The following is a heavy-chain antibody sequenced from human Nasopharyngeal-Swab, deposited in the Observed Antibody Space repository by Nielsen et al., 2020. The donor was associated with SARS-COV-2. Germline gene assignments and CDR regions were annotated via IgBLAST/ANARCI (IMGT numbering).Heavy chain of an antibody. J-gene: IGHJ4*02. V-gene: IGHV3-53*04. CDR2: IYSGGST. D-gene: IGHD3-22*01. CDR1: GFTVSSNY. Sequence: GVLKISCAASGFTVSSNYMSWVRQAPGKGLEWVSVIYSGGSTYYADSVKGRFTISRHNSKNTLYLQMNSLRAEDTAVYYCARDSLDYYDSSGLGYWGQGTLVTVSS. CDR3: ARDSLDYYDSSGLGY.